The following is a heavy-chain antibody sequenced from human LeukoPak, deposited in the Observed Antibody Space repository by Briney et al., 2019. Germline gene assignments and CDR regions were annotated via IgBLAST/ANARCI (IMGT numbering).Heavy chain of an antibody. CDR1: GFTFSTYD. CDR2: ISSSGSTI. J-gene: IGHJ5*02. CDR3: AIDPELVH. D-gene: IGHD3-16*02. Sequence: GGSLRLSCEASGFTFSTYDMNWVRQAPGKGLEWVSYISSSGSTIYYADSVKGRFTISRDNAKHSLYRQMNSLRAADPSVYFCAIDPELVHWGQGTMVTVSS. V-gene: IGHV3-48*03.